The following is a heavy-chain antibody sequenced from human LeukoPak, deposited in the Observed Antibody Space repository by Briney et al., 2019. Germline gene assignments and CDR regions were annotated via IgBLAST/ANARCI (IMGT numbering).Heavy chain of an antibody. CDR1: GGSVINTNW. Sequence: SGTLSLTCGVSGGSVINTNWWTWVLQPPGKGLAWIGEVHLDGRTNYNPSLESRLTMSVDVSENQVSLKLTSVTAAHTAVYYCAREGGFYRPLDYSGQGTLVTVSS. J-gene: IGHJ4*02. V-gene: IGHV4-4*02. D-gene: IGHD3-3*01. CDR3: AREGGFYRPLDY. CDR2: VHLDGRT.